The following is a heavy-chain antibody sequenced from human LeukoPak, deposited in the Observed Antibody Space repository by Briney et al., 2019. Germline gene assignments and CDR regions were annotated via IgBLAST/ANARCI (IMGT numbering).Heavy chain of an antibody. D-gene: IGHD2-21*02. CDR2: IKQDGSEK. CDR3: AREGEHIVVVTAIYPGDYYYGMDV. V-gene: IGHV3-7*03. Sequence: PGGSLRLPCAASGFTFSSYWMSWVRQAPGKGLEWVANIKQDGSEKYYVDSVKGRFTISRDNAKNSLYLQMNSLRAEDTAVYYCAREGEHIVVVTAIYPGDYYYGMDVWGQGTTVTVSS. J-gene: IGHJ6*02. CDR1: GFTFSSYW.